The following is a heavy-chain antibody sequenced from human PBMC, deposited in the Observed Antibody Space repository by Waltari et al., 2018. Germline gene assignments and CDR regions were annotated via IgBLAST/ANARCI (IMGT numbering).Heavy chain of an antibody. D-gene: IGHD2-15*01. J-gene: IGHJ4*02. Sequence: EVQLVQSGAEVKKPGESLKISCKGSGYSFTSYWIGWVRQMPGKGLEWMGIIYPGDSDTRYSRSFQGQVTSSADKSISTAYLQWSSLKASDTAMYYCARTLYCSGGSCYPALDYWGQGTLVTVSS. CDR1: GYSFTSYW. V-gene: IGHV5-51*01. CDR2: IYPGDSDT. CDR3: ARTLYCSGGSCYPALDY.